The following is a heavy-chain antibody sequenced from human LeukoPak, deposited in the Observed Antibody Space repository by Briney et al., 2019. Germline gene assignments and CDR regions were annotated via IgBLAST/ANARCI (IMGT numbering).Heavy chain of an antibody. V-gene: IGHV3-48*03. CDR2: ISSSGSTI. Sequence: GGSLRLSCSASGFTFSSYEMNWVRQAPGKGLEWVSYISSSGSTIYYADSVKGRFTISRDNAKNSLYLQMNSLRAEDTAVYYCASLLLTGAFDIWGQGTMVTVSS. CDR3: ASLLLTGAFDI. J-gene: IGHJ3*02. CDR1: GFTFSSYE. D-gene: IGHD3-22*01.